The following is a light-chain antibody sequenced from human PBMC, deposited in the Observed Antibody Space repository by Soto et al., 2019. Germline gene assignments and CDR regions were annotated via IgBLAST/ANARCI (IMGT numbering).Light chain of an antibody. J-gene: IGKJ5*01. V-gene: IGKV3-15*01. CDR1: QSVSSN. CDR2: GAS. CDR3: QQYNNWGIT. Sequence: EIVMTQSPATLSVSPGERATLSCRASQSVSSNLAWYQQKPGQAPRLLIYGASTRATGIPARFSGSGSGTEFTLTISSLQSEDFAVYYCQQYNNWGITFGQGPRLEIK.